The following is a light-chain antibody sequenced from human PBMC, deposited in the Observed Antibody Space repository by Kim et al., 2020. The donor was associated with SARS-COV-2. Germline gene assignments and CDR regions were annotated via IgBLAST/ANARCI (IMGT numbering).Light chain of an antibody. Sequence: QSALTQPASASGSPGQSVTISCTGTSSDVGGYNYVSWYQQHPGKAPKLMIYDVSNRPSGVSNRFSGSKSGNTASLTISGLQAEDEADYYCSSYTSSSPPVFGGGTQLTVL. CDR3: SSYTSSSPPV. J-gene: IGLJ3*02. CDR2: DVS. CDR1: SSDVGGYNY. V-gene: IGLV2-14*03.